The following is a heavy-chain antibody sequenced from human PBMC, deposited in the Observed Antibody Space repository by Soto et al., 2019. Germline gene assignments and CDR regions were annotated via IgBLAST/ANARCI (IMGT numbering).Heavy chain of an antibody. D-gene: IGHD3-10*01. CDR1: GGSISGGGYY. CDR3: ARVPTYYGSGSYEFDP. V-gene: IGHV4-31*03. Sequence: SETLSLTCTVSGGSISGGGYYWSWIRQHPGKGLEWIGYIYYSGSTYYNPSLKSRVTISVDTSKNQFSLKLSSVTAADTAVYYCARVPTYYGSGSYEFDPWGQGTLVTVSS. CDR2: IYYSGST. J-gene: IGHJ5*02.